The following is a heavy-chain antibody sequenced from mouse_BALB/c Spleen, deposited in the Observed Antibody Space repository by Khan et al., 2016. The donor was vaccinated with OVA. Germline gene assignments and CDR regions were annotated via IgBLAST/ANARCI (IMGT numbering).Heavy chain of an antibody. Sequence: IQLVQSGAELVKSGATVKLSCTASGLNIKDTYMHWLKQWPEQCLEWIGRIDPPNGHTKYDPKFMGKATITAYTSSITAYLQISSLTAEDTAGYYCARMARKWGQGTTLTVSS. CDR2: IDPPNGHT. CDR1: GLNIKDTY. V-gene: IGHV14-3*02. J-gene: IGHJ2*01. CDR3: ARMARK.